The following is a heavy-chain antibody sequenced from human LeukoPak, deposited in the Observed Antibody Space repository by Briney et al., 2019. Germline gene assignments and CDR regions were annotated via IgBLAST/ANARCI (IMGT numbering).Heavy chain of an antibody. CDR3: ASNSMFGSSADY. V-gene: IGHV1-2*02. CDR1: GYTFTGYY. Sequence: ASVKVSCKASGYTFTGYYMHWVQQAPGQGLEWMGWINPNSGGTNYAQKFQGRVTMTRDTSISTAYMELSRLRSDDTAVYYCASNSMFGSSADYWGQGTLVTVST. D-gene: IGHD3-10*02. CDR2: INPNSGGT. J-gene: IGHJ4*02.